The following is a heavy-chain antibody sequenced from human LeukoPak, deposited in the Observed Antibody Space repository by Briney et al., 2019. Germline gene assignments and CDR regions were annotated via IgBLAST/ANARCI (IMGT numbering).Heavy chain of an antibody. CDR2: IYYSGST. Sequence: LETLSLTCTVSGGSISSYYWSWIRQPPGKGLEWIGYIYYSGSTNYNPSLKSRVTISVDTSKNQFSLKLSSVTAADTAVYYCAGGEMATTYDYWGQGTLVTVSS. J-gene: IGHJ4*02. V-gene: IGHV4-59*08. CDR1: GGSISSYY. D-gene: IGHD5-24*01. CDR3: AGGEMATTYDY.